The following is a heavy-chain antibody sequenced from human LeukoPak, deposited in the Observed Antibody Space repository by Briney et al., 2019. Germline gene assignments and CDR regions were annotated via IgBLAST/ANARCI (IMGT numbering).Heavy chain of an antibody. Sequence: ASVKVSCKASGYTFTAYYLHWVRQAPGQGLEWMGWINPNSGGTNYAEKLRGRVTMTRDTSISTAYMELSSLRSDDTAIYYCARSPLYYGSASYSDYWGQGTLVTVSS. V-gene: IGHV1-2*02. CDR1: GYTFTAYY. D-gene: IGHD3-10*01. J-gene: IGHJ4*02. CDR2: INPNSGGT. CDR3: ARSPLYYGSASYSDY.